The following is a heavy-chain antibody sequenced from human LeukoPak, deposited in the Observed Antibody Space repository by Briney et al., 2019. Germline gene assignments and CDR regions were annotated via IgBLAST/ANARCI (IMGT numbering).Heavy chain of an antibody. V-gene: IGHV4-39*01. J-gene: IGHJ4*02. CDR1: GGSISSSSYY. CDR3: ARHQYAFPVGYFDY. D-gene: IGHD1-26*01. CDR2: TYYSGST. Sequence: SETLSLTCTVSGGSISSSSYYWGWIRQPPGKGLEWIGSTYYSGSTYYNPSLKSRVTISVDTSKNQFSLKLSSVTAADTAVYYCARHQYAFPVGYFDYWGQGTLVTVSS.